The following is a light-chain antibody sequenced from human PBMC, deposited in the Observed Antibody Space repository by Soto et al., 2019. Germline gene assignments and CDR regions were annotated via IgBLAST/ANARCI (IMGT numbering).Light chain of an antibody. V-gene: IGKV3-20*01. CDR3: QQYGSSGT. CDR2: GAS. CDR1: QSVSSSY. Sequence: EITLKQSPGTLSLPPGERATLSCRASQSVSSSYLAWYQQKPGQAPRLLIYGASSRATGIPDRFSGSGSGTDFTLTISRLEPEDFAVYYCQQYGSSGTFGQGTKVDIK. J-gene: IGKJ1*01.